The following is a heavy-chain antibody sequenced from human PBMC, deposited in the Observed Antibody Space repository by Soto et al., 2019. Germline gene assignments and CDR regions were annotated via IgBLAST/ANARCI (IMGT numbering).Heavy chain of an antibody. CDR1: CGSISSGGHY. J-gene: IGHJ5*02. CDR3: ARGSGSHGWFDP. Sequence: PSETLSLTCTVSCGSISSGGHYWSWIRQHPGKGLEWIGYIFYSGNTYYNPSLKSRLIISVDTSRNQFSLKLSSVTAADTAVYYCARGSGSHGWFDPWGQGTQVTVSS. V-gene: IGHV4-31*03. CDR2: IFYSGNT. D-gene: IGHD1-26*01.